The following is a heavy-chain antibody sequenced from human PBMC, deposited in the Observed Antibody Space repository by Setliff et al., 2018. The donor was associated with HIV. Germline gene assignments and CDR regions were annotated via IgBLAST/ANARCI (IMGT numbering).Heavy chain of an antibody. Sequence: PSETLSLTCAVYGGSFSGYYWSWIRQPPGKGLEWIGEISHGGSTNYNPSLKSRVTISVDTSKNQFSLKLSSVNAADTAMFYCARGRGPMGGDAFDIWGQGTMVTVSS. CDR2: ISHGGST. J-gene: IGHJ3*02. CDR3: ARGRGPMGGDAFDI. CDR1: GGSFSGYY. D-gene: IGHD3-10*01. V-gene: IGHV4-34*01.